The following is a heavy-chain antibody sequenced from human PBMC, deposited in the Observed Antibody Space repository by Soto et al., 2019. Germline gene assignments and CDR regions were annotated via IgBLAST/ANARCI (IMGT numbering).Heavy chain of an antibody. CDR2: IYYSGST. D-gene: IGHD1-20*01. J-gene: IGHJ4*02. Sequence: SETLSLTCTVSGGSISSSSYYWGWIRQPPGKGLEWIGSIYYSGSTYYNPSLKSRVTISVDTSKNQFSLKLSSVTAADTAVYYCARTRFDVGITGTPRFDYWGQGTLVTVSS. V-gene: IGHV4-39*01. CDR3: ARTRFDVGITGTPRFDY. CDR1: GGSISSSSYY.